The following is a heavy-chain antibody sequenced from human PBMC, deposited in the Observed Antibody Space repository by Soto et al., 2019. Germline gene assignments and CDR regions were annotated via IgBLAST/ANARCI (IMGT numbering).Heavy chain of an antibody. Sequence: EVQLVESGGGLVQPGGSLRLSCAASGFTFSSYEMNWVRQAPGKGLEWVSYISSSGSTIYYADSLKGRFTISRDNAKNALYLQMNSLRAEDTAVYYCASAITMPRAFDIWGQGTMVTVSS. CDR3: ASAITMPRAFDI. V-gene: IGHV3-48*03. D-gene: IGHD3-3*01. CDR1: GFTFSSYE. J-gene: IGHJ3*02. CDR2: ISSSGSTI.